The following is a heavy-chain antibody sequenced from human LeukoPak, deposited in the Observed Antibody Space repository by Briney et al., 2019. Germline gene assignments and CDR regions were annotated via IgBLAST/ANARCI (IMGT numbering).Heavy chain of an antibody. CDR3: ARGSYYDFWSGLNGGHWFDP. Sequence: SSETLSLTCAVFGGSFSSGQYWSWIRQPPGKGLEWIGEINHSGSSNYNPALKSRVTISADTSKNQFSLKLSSVTAADTAVYYCARGSYYDFWSGLNGGHWFDPWGQGTLVTVSS. D-gene: IGHD3-3*01. J-gene: IGHJ5*02. CDR2: INHSGSS. V-gene: IGHV4-34*01. CDR1: GGSFSSGQY.